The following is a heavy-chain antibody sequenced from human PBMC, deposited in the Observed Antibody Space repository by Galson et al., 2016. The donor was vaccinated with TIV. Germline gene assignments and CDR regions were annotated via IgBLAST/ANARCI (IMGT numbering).Heavy chain of an antibody. CDR2: ILPISAIA. D-gene: IGHD2-21*02. V-gene: IGHV1-69*13. J-gene: IGHJ4*02. CDR1: GGIFNNYP. CDR3: ARLNPGGGDCYYFDY. Sequence: SVKVSCKASGGIFNNYPITWVRQAPGQGLEWIGGILPISAIADNSQKFQDRITLTADESTSTVYRELSSLRSDDTAVYYWARLNPGGGDCYYFDYWGQGTLVTVSS.